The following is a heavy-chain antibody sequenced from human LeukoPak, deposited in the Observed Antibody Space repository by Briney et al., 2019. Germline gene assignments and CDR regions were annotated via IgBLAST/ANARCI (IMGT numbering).Heavy chain of an antibody. Sequence: GGPLRLSCEASGFTFSDYAMSWVRQAPGKGLEWVSSIDGGGGDPWYANSAKGRFTVSRDNSGNTLYLQMTALRAEDTAVYYCAARRPHYGDYVYWGLGTLVTVSS. V-gene: IGHV3-23*01. J-gene: IGHJ4*02. CDR2: IDGGGGDP. CDR3: AARRPHYGDYVY. D-gene: IGHD4-17*01. CDR1: GFTFSDYA.